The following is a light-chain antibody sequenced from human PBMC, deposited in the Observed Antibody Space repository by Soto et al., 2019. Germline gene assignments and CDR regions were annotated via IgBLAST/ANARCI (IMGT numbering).Light chain of an antibody. J-gene: IGKJ5*01. Sequence: DIQMTQSPSSVSAAVGDRVTITCRASQDISSYLAWYQQKPGKAPKLLIYAASNLQSGVPSRFSGSGPGTDFTLTISSLQPEDFAIYYCQQAHSFPIPFGQGTRLEIK. CDR2: AAS. V-gene: IGKV1-12*01. CDR3: QQAHSFPIP. CDR1: QDISSY.